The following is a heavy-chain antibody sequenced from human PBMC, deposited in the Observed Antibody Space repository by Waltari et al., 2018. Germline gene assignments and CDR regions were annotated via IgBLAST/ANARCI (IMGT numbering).Heavy chain of an antibody. Sequence: EVQLVETGGGLIQPGGSLRLSCAASGFTVSSNYMSWVRQAPGKGWEWVSVIYSGGSTYYADAVKGRFTISRYNSKNTLYLQMNSLRAEDTAVYYCARANYYDSSGGDYWGQGTLVTVSS. J-gene: IGHJ4*02. CDR3: ARANYYDSSGGDY. CDR2: IYSGGST. V-gene: IGHV3-53*02. D-gene: IGHD3-22*01. CDR1: GFTVSSNY.